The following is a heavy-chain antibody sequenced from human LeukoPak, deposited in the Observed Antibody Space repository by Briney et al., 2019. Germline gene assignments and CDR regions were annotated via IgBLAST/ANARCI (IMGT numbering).Heavy chain of an antibody. V-gene: IGHV4-39*07. CDR3: AREDRDTMKGYY. D-gene: IGHD3-22*01. CDR2: IYYSGST. CDR1: GGSISSSSYY. J-gene: IGHJ4*02. Sequence: SETLSLTCTVSGGSISSSSYYWGWIRQPPGKGLEWIGSIYYSGSTYYNPSLKSRVTISVDTSKNQFSLKLSSVTAADTAVYYCAREDRDTMKGYYWGQGTLVTVSS.